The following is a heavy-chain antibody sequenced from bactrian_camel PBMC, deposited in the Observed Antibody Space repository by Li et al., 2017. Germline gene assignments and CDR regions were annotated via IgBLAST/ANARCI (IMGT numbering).Heavy chain of an antibody. CDR3: AAHLAWRGCPAGADFQF. Sequence: HVQLVESGGGSAQAGGSLRLSCTASRTTGGRLCMGWFRQAPGKKREGVAAVDSDGSTRYEDSVKGRFTASRDNANNTLYLEMEDLKPEDTATYYCAAHLAWRGCPAGADFQFWGQGTQVTVS. D-gene: IGHD3*01. CDR2: VDSDGST. J-gene: IGHJ6*01. V-gene: IGHV3S55*01. CDR1: RTTGGRLC.